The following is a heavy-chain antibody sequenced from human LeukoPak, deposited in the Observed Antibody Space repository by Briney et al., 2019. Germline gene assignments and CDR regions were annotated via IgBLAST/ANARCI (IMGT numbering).Heavy chain of an antibody. CDR1: GYTFTNYG. V-gene: IGHV1-18*01. Sequence: ASVKVSCKASGYTFTNYGVTWVRQAPGQGLEWMGWINAYNGDTNYAQSLQGRVTMTTDTSTTTAYMELRSLRSDDTAVYYCARGEYYYGSGSYKWFDPWGQGTLVTVSS. CDR2: INAYNGDT. D-gene: IGHD3-10*01. CDR3: ARGEYYYGSGSYKWFDP. J-gene: IGHJ5*02.